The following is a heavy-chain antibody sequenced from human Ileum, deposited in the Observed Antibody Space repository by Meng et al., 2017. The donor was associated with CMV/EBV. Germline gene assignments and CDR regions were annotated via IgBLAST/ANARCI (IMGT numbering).Heavy chain of an antibody. J-gene: IGHJ4*02. CDR3: ARLHGNSYEEFDS. V-gene: IGHV4-59*08. Sequence: CTVSGASVYPYYWSWLRQPPGKGLEWIAYIYYSGSTNYNPSFSGRVTISVDTSKNEFYLNLNSVTDADTAIYYCARLHGNSYEEFDSWGQGTLVTVSS. CDR2: IYYSGST. CDR1: GASVYPYY. D-gene: IGHD5-24*01.